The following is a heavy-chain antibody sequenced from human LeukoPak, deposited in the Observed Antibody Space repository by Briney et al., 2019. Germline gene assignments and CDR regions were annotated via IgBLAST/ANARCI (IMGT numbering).Heavy chain of an antibody. D-gene: IGHD5-24*01. CDR2: IYHSGST. V-gene: IGHV4-30-2*01. J-gene: IGHJ5*02. Sequence: SETLSLTCAVSGGSISSGGYSWSWIRQPPGKGLEWIGYIYHSGSTYYNPSLKSRVTISVDRSKNQFSLKLSSVTAADTAVYYCARGDGYNNHWFDPWGQGTLVTVSS. CDR1: GGSISSGGYS. CDR3: ARGDGYNNHWFDP.